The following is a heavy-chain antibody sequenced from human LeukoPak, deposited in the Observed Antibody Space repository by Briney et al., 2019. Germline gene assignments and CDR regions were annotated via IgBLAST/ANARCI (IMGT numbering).Heavy chain of an antibody. CDR3: VRDSPRDYFDS. CDR2: IYTSGTA. Sequence: SETLSLTCTVSGGSISSGAYYWTWIRQPAGKGLEWIGRIYTSGTANYNPSLMTRVTISRDTSNNQFSLKRSSVTAADTAVYYCVRDSPRDYFDSWGQGTLVTVSS. V-gene: IGHV4-61*02. J-gene: IGHJ4*02. CDR1: GGSISSGAYY.